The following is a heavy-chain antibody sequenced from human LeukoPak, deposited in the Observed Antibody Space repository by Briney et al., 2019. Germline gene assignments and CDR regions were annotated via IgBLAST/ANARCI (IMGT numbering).Heavy chain of an antibody. CDR3: AKYFGSGSYDF. V-gene: IGHV3-23*01. J-gene: IGHJ4*02. Sequence: HPGGSLRLSCAASGFTFSSSAMNWVRQAPGKGMVWVSHIGADGATTYYADSVKGRFTISRDNSKNTLYLQIDSLSADDTAVYHCAKYFGSGSYDFWGQGTLVTVSS. CDR1: GFTFSSSA. D-gene: IGHD3-10*01. CDR2: IGADGATT.